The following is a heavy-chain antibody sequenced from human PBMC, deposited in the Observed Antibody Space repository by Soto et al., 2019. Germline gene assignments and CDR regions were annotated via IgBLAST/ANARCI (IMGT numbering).Heavy chain of an antibody. CDR2: LSGSGGTT. CDR1: GFTFSTYA. D-gene: IGHD3-10*01. J-gene: IGHJ4*02. Sequence: GGSLRLSCSTSGFTFSTYAMNWVRQAPGKGLEWVSALSGSGGTTYYADSVRGRFTISRDNSKNTLFLQMSSLRAEDTALYYCAKQRAGYGSGSATFDFDFWGQGTLVTVSS. CDR3: AKQRAGYGSGSATFDFDF. V-gene: IGHV3-23*01.